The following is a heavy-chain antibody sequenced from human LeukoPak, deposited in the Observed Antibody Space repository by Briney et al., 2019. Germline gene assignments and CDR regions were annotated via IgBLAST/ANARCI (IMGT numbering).Heavy chain of an antibody. J-gene: IGHJ3*02. CDR3: TTSRDVLRYFDWPPDAFDI. CDR2: IKSKTDGGTT. Sequence: PGGSLRLSCAASGFTFSGYGMSWVRQAPGKGLEWVGRIKSKTDGGTTDYAAPVKGRFTISRDDSKNTLYLQMNSLKTEDTAVYYCTTSRDVLRYFDWPPDAFDIWGQGTMVTVSS. V-gene: IGHV3-15*01. CDR1: GFTFSGYG. D-gene: IGHD3-9*01.